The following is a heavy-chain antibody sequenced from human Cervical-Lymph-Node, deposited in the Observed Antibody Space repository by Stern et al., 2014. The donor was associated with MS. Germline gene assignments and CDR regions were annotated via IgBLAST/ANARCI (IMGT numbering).Heavy chain of an antibody. CDR1: GFTFSSYA. CDR3: AKVGDCSSTISCLEVDAFDI. J-gene: IGHJ3*02. Sequence: VQLVESGGGVVQPGRSLRLSCAASGFTFSSYAMHWVRQAPGKGLDWVAVILHDGSNEYYADSVKGRFTISRDNSKNTLYLQMNSLRPEDTAVYYCAKVGDCSSTISCLEVDAFDIWGQGTVVTVSS. V-gene: IGHV3-30*18. D-gene: IGHD2-2*01. CDR2: ILHDGSNE.